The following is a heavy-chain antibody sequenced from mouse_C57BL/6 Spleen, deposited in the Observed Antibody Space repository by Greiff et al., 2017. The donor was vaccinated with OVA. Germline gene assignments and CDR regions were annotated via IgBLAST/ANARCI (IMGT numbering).Heavy chain of an antibody. J-gene: IGHJ1*03. V-gene: IGHV1-55*01. D-gene: IGHD1-1*01. CDR1: GYTFTSYW. CDR2: IYPGSGST. Sequence: QVQLQQPGAELVKPGASVKMSCKASGYTFTSYWITWVKQRPGQGLEWIGDIYPGSGSTNYNEKFKSKATLTVDTSSSTAYMQLSSLTSEDSAVYDCARVYYGSSYDGYFDVWGTGTTVTVSA. CDR3: ARVYYGSSYDGYFDV.